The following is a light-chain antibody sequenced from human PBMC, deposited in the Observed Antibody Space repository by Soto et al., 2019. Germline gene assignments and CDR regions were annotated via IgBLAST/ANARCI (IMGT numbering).Light chain of an antibody. CDR1: QSISSY. Sequence: DIQMTQSPSPLSASVGDRVYITCRTSQSISSYLNWYQAKPGKAPKLLIYEASSLESGVPSRFSGSGSGTDFTLTTSSLQPEDSATYYCQQSYSTPPFNFGPGTRVDI. CDR2: EAS. CDR3: QQSYSTPPFN. V-gene: IGKV1-39*01. J-gene: IGKJ3*01.